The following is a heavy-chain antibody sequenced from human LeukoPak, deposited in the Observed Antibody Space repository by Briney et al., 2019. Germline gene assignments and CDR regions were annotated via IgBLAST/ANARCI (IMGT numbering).Heavy chain of an antibody. CDR2: MNPNSGNT. CDR1: GYTFTSYD. Sequence: ASVKVSCKASGYTFTSYDINWVRQATGQGLEWMGWMNPNSGNTGYAQKFQGRVTMTRNTSISTAYMELSSLRSEDTAVYYCARDLPSYGSGSYYRPFDYWGRGTLVTVSS. D-gene: IGHD3-10*01. V-gene: IGHV1-8*01. CDR3: ARDLPSYGSGSYYRPFDY. J-gene: IGHJ4*02.